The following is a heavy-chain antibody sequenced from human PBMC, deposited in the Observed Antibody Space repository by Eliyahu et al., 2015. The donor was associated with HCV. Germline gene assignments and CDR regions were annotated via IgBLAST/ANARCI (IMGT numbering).Heavy chain of an antibody. CDR3: ASGGGGIAVTGTGGWFDP. CDR2: IHYSGST. Sequence: QVQLQESGPGLVKPSETLSLTCTVSGGSXTXXYWSWXRQPPGKGLEWIGYIHYSGSTNYNPSLKSRVTISIDTSKNQFSLKLTSVTAADTAMYYCASGGGGIAVTGTGGWFDPWGQGTLVTVSS. J-gene: IGHJ5*02. D-gene: IGHD6-19*01. V-gene: IGHV4-59*01. CDR1: GGSXTXXY.